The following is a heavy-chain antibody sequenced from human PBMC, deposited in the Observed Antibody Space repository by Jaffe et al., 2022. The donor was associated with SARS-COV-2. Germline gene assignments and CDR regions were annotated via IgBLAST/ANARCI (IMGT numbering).Heavy chain of an antibody. CDR1: GFTFSSYE. V-gene: IGHV3-48*03. D-gene: IGHD1-20*01. CDR3: ARVDNWNYYYGMDV. Sequence: EVQLVESGGGLVQPGGSLRLSCAASGFTFSSYEMNWVRQAPGKGLEWVSYISSSGSTIYYADSVKGRFTISRDNAKNSLYLQMNSLRAEDTAVYYCARVDNWNYYYGMDVWGQGTTVTVSS. CDR2: ISSSGSTI. J-gene: IGHJ6*02.